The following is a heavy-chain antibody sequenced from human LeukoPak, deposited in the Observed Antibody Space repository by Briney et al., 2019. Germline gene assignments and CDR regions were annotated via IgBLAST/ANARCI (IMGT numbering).Heavy chain of an antibody. CDR2: ISYSGTT. Sequence: SETLSLTCSVSSASISSSPYYWAWIRQSPGGGLEWIATISYSGTTYYNPSLKSRVTISVETSRNHFSLKLSSVTAADTAVYYCAANSADYNTLGSSYKVWGQGTLVTVSS. CDR1: SASISSSPYY. D-gene: IGHD3-10*01. CDR3: AANSADYNTLGSSYKV. J-gene: IGHJ4*02. V-gene: IGHV4-39*02.